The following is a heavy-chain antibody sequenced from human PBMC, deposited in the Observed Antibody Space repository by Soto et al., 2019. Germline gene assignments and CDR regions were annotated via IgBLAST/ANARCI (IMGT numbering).Heavy chain of an antibody. V-gene: IGHV4-30-4*01. J-gene: IGHJ5*02. CDR1: GASVTSPEHY. CDR3: ARGTPDYYDFWSGYYRGRFDP. Sequence: SETLSLTCSVSGASVTSPEHYWSWIRQPPGKGLEWIGYIYYSGSTYYNPSLKSRVTISVDTSKNQFSLKLSSVTAADTAVYYCARGTPDYYDFWSGYYRGRFDPWGQGTLVTVSS. D-gene: IGHD3-3*01. CDR2: IYYSGST.